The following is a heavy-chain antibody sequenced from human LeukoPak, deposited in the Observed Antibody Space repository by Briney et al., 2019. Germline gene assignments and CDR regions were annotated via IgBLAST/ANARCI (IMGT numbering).Heavy chain of an antibody. Sequence: GGSLRLSCAASGSTFSSYAMSWVRQAPGKGLEWVSTFSGSGGSTYYADSVKGRFTISRDNSKNTLYLQMNSLRAEDTAVYYCAKASCSSSSCYADYWGQGTLVTVSS. J-gene: IGHJ4*02. V-gene: IGHV3-23*01. CDR2: FSGSGGST. D-gene: IGHD2-2*01. CDR3: AKASCSSSSCYADY. CDR1: GSTFSSYA.